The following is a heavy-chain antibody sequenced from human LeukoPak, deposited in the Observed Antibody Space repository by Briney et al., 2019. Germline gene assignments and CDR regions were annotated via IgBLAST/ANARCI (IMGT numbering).Heavy chain of an antibody. Sequence: SETLSLTCAASGGSNSRSNWWSWVRQPPGKGLEWIGEIYHSGSTNYNPSLKSRVTMSVDTSKNQFSLKMSSVTAADTAVYYCARAGEGEDYWGQGTLVTVSS. CDR2: IYHSGST. CDR1: GGSNSRSNW. D-gene: IGHD4-17*01. V-gene: IGHV4-4*02. CDR3: ARAGEGEDY. J-gene: IGHJ4*02.